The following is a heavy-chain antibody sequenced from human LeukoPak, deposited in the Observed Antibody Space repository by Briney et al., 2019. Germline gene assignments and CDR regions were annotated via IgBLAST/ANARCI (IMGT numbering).Heavy chain of an antibody. CDR1: GFTFSSYA. Sequence: GGSLRLSCAASGFTFSSYAMSWVRQAPGKGLEWVSAISGSGGSTYYADSVKVRFTISRDNSKNTLYLQMNSLRAEDTAVYYCAKDAVAGPYYYYYMDVWGKGTTVTVSS. CDR3: AKDAVAGPYYYYYMDV. CDR2: ISGSGGST. V-gene: IGHV3-23*01. D-gene: IGHD6-19*01. J-gene: IGHJ6*03.